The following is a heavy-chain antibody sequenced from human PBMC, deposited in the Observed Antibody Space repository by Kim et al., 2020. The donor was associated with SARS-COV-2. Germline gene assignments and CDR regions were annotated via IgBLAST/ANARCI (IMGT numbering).Heavy chain of an antibody. D-gene: IGHD2-2*01. CDR1: GFKFSDYG. V-gene: IGHV3-33*01. CDR3: GRESVCSSSACFPPFRHFYMDV. Sequence: GGSLRLSCSASGFKFSDYGLHWVRQAPGKGLEWVATIWSGGTERRYASSVEGRFTISRDNSKNILFLEMNSVRVDDTAVYFCGRESVCSSSACFPPFRHFYMDVWGKGATVIVSS. J-gene: IGHJ6*03. CDR2: IWSGGTER.